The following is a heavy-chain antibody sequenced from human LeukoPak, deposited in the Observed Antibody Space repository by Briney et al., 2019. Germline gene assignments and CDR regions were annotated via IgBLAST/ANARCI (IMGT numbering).Heavy chain of an antibody. V-gene: IGHV3-33*06. J-gene: IGHJ3*02. CDR2: IWYDGSK. D-gene: IGHD1-14*01. Sequence: GGCLRLSCAASGFTFSSYGMHWVRQAPGKGLEWVAVIWYDGSKYYVDSVKGRFTVSRDNSKNTLYLQMNSLRAEDTAVYYCAKEPEHPTGNHDAFDIWGQGTKVTVSS. CDR1: GFTFSSYG. CDR3: AKEPEHPTGNHDAFDI.